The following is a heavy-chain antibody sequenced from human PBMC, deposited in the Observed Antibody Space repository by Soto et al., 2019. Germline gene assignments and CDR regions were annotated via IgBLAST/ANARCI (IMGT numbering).Heavy chain of an antibody. J-gene: IGHJ4*02. CDR3: VSQVRSGGSCYIVF. D-gene: IGHD2-15*01. CDR1: GYSFTSYW. V-gene: IGHV5-51*01. Sequence: EPLKISCKGSGYSFTSYWIGWVRQMPGKGLEWMGIIYPGDSDTRYSPSFQGQVTISADKSISTAYLQWSRLKASDTAMYYCVSQVRSGGSCYIVFWDQGTMVTVSS. CDR2: IYPGDSDT.